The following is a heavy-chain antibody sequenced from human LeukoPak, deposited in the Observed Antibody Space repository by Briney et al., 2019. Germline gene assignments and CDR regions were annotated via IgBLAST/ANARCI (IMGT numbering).Heavy chain of an antibody. J-gene: IGHJ5*02. CDR1: GGSISSYY. CDR3: ARGKRRAYYYDSSGWFDP. CDR2: IYTSGST. V-gene: IGHV4-4*07. Sequence: SETLSLTCTVSGGSISSYYWSWIRQPAGKGLEWIGRIYTSGSTNYNPSLKSRVTMSVDTSKNQFSLKLSSVTAADTAVYYCARGKRRAYYYDSSGWFDPWGQGTLVTVSS. D-gene: IGHD3-22*01.